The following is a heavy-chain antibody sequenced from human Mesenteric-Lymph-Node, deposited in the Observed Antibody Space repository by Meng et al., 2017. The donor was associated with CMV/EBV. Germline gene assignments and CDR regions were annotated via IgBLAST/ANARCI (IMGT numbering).Heavy chain of an antibody. D-gene: IGHD3-16*01. CDR1: GFTFDGFV. J-gene: IGHJ4*02. CDR3: IKDISPGGLDH. Sequence: SLKISCAASGFTFDGFVMHWLRQCPGRGLEWVSGLDFNTGRREYADSVKGRFTISRDDAENSLYLQMNSLRPEDTALYYCIKDISPGGLDHWGPGTLVTVSS. CDR2: LDFNTGRR. V-gene: IGHV3-9*01.